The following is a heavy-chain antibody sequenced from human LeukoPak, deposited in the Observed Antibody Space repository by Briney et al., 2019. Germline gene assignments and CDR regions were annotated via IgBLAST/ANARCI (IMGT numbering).Heavy chain of an antibody. Sequence: SVKVSCKASGFTFTSSAMQWVRPARGQRLEWIGWIVVGSGNTNYAQKFQERVTITRDMSTSTAYMELSSLRSEDTAVYYCAASRVDYYGSSGYYVEGMEDYWGQGTLVTVSS. CDR1: GFTFTSSA. D-gene: IGHD3-22*01. V-gene: IGHV1-58*02. J-gene: IGHJ4*02. CDR3: AASRVDYYGSSGYYVEGMEDY. CDR2: IVVGSGNT.